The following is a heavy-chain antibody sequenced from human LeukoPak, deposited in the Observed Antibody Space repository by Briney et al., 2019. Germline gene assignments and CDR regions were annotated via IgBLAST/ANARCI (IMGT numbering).Heavy chain of an antibody. CDR3: ARADTAMADFDY. CDR2: IYHSGST. J-gene: IGHJ4*02. CDR1: GYSISSGYY. D-gene: IGHD5-18*01. Sequence: SETLSLTCAVSGYSISSGYYWGRIRQPPGKGLEWIGSIYHSGSTYYNPSLKSRVTISVDTSKNQFSLKLSSVTAADTAVYYCARADTAMADFDYWGQGTLVTVSS. V-gene: IGHV4-38-2*01.